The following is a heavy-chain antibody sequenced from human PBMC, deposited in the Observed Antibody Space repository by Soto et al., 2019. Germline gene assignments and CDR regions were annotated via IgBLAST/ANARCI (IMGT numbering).Heavy chain of an antibody. CDR3: ASPLQGATNYYGMDV. J-gene: IGHJ6*02. V-gene: IGHV1-8*01. CDR1: GYTFTSYD. D-gene: IGHD1-26*01. CDR2: MNPNSGNT. Sequence: ASVKVSCKASGYTFTSYDINWVRQATGQGLEWMGWMNPNSGNTGYAQKFQGRVTMTRNTSISTAYMELSSLRSEDTAVHYCASPLQGATNYYGMDVWGQGTTVTVSS.